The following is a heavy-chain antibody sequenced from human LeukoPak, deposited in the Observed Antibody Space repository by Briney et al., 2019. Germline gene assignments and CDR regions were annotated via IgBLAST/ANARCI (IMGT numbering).Heavy chain of an antibody. J-gene: IGHJ3*02. V-gene: IGHV1-69*05. Sequence: GASVKVSCKTSGGTFSNYAISWVRQAPGQGLEWMGVIIPIFDTPNYAQKWQGRVTITTDESTSTAYMELRSLRSEDTAVYYCASQLFHLDSSGYSLDALDIWGQGQWSPSLQ. CDR3: ASQLFHLDSSGYSLDALDI. CDR2: IIPIFDTP. CDR1: GGTFSNYA. D-gene: IGHD3-22*01.